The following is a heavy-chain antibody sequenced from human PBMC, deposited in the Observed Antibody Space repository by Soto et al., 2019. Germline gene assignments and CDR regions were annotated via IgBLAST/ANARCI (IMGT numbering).Heavy chain of an antibody. Sequence: TGGSLRLSCAASGFTFSSYAMHWVRQAPGKGLEWVAVISYDGSNKYYADSVKGRFTISRDNSKNTLYLQMNSLRAEDTAVYYCARMGPTHFWSGYPFDYWGQGTLVTVSS. CDR3: ARMGPTHFWSGYPFDY. V-gene: IGHV3-30-3*01. CDR1: GFTFSSYA. CDR2: ISYDGSNK. J-gene: IGHJ4*02. D-gene: IGHD3-3*02.